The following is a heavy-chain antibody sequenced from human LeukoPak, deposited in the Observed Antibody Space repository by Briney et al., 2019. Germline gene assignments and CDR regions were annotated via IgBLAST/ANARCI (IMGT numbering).Heavy chain of an antibody. Sequence: PGGSLRLSCAASGFTLSSSWMTWVRQAPGKGLEWVANIKEDGSRKYYMDSVKGRFTISRDNAKNSLYLQMNSLRAEDTAVYYCARDGIEGVTVLDYWGQGTLVTVSS. D-gene: IGHD1-26*01. V-gene: IGHV3-7*01. J-gene: IGHJ4*02. CDR2: IKEDGSRK. CDR3: ARDGIEGVTVLDY. CDR1: GFTLSSSW.